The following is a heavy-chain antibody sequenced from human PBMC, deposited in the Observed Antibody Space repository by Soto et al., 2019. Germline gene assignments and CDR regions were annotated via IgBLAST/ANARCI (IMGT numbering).Heavy chain of an antibody. CDR2: ISGSGGST. D-gene: IGHD5-18*01. V-gene: IGHV3-23*01. J-gene: IGHJ6*02. CDR1: GFTFSSYA. CDR3: AKTVGGYSYGYYYGMDV. Sequence: GGSLRLSCAASGFTFSSYAMSWVRQAPGKGLEWVSAISGSGGSTYYADSVKGRFTISRDNSKNTLYLQMNSLRAEDTAVYYCAKTVGGYSYGYYYGMDVWGQGTTVTVSS.